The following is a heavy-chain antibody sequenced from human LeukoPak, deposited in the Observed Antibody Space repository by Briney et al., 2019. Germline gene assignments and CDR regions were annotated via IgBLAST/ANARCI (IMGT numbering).Heavy chain of an antibody. D-gene: IGHD4-11*01. Sequence: PGGSLRLSCAASGFSFSSYWMSWVRQAPGKGPEWVANIKQDGGEKYHVDSVKGRFTISRDNAKNSLYLQMNSLRVEDTAVYYCARVDHSNYNYWGQGTLVTVSS. J-gene: IGHJ4*02. CDR3: ARVDHSNYNY. V-gene: IGHV3-7*01. CDR2: IKQDGGEK. CDR1: GFSFSSYW.